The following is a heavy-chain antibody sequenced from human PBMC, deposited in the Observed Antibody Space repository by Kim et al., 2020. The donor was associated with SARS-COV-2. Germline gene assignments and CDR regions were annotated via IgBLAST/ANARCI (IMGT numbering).Heavy chain of an antibody. CDR3: ARDDELAAAGTLYYYYGMDV. CDR2: IIPIFGTA. Sequence: SVKVSCKASGGTFSSYAISWVRQAPGQGLEWMGGIIPIFGTANYAQKFQGRVTITADESTSTDYMALSSLRSEDTAVYYCARDDELAAAGTLYYYYGMDVWGQGTAVTVSS. CDR1: GGTFSSYA. J-gene: IGHJ6*02. V-gene: IGHV1-69*13. D-gene: IGHD6-13*01.